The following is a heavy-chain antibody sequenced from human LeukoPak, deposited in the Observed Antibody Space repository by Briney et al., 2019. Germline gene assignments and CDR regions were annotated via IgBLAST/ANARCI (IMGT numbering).Heavy chain of an antibody. J-gene: IGHJ4*02. D-gene: IGHD5-18*01. CDR2: ISTSSSYI. CDR3: ARDHWGYSYGGY. CDR1: GFTFSRNS. V-gene: IGHV3-21*01. Sequence: GGSLRLSCAVSGFTFSRNSMNWVRQAPGKGLEWVSSISTSSSYIYYADSVKGRFTISRDNAKNSLYLQMNSLRAEDTAVYYCARDHWGYSYGGYWGQGTLVTVSS.